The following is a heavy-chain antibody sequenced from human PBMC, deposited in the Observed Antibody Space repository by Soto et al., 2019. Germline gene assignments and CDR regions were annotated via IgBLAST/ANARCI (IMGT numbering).Heavy chain of an antibody. Sequence: GGSLRLSCAASGFSFSSYGMHWVRRAPGKGLDWVAVIWYDGSNKYYAESVKGRFTISRDNSKNTLYVQMNSLTVEDTAVYYCARAQYTGSYFDACDVWGQGTMVTVSS. D-gene: IGHD1-26*01. CDR3: ARAQYTGSYFDACDV. J-gene: IGHJ3*01. CDR2: IWYDGSNK. CDR1: GFSFSSYG. V-gene: IGHV3-33*03.